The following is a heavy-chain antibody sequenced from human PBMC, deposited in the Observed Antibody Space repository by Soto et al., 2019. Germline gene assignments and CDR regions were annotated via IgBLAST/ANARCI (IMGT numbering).Heavy chain of an antibody. J-gene: IGHJ5*02. CDR1: GGSISSGGYS. D-gene: IGHD3-3*01. CDR3: ARVQARITIFGVAMARWFDT. CDR2: IYHSGST. V-gene: IGHV4-30-2*01. Sequence: PSETLSLTCAVSGGSISSGGYSWSWIRQPPGKGLEWIGYIYHSGSTYYNPSLKSRVTISVDRSKNQFSLKLSSVTAADTAVYYCARVQARITIFGVAMARWFDTWGPGTLVTVSS.